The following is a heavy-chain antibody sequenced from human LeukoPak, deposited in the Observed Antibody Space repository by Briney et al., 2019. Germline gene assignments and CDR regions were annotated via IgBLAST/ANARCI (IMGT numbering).Heavy chain of an antibody. D-gene: IGHD3-22*01. CDR2: ISYDGSNK. J-gene: IGHJ4*02. CDR3: ARDARTVGITMIVVGFDY. V-gene: IGHV3-30*04. CDR1: GFTFSSYA. Sequence: PGGSLRLYCAASGFTFSSYAMFWVRQSPGKGLEWVAVISYDGSNKYYADSVKGRFTISRDNSKNTLYLQMNSLRAEDTAVYYCARDARTVGITMIVVGFDYWGQGTLVTVSS.